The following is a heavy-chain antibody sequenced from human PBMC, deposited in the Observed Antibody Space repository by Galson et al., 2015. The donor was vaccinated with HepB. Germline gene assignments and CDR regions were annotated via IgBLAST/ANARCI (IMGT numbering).Heavy chain of an antibody. Sequence: SLRLSCAASGFTFSSYGMHWVRQAPGKGLEWVAVISYDGSNKYYADSVKGRFTISRDNSKNTLYLQMNSLRAEDTAVYYCAKGVYDYVWGSYRPRGSDYFDYWGQGTLVTVSS. V-gene: IGHV3-30*18. CDR3: AKGVYDYVWGSYRPRGSDYFDY. CDR2: ISYDGSNK. J-gene: IGHJ4*02. D-gene: IGHD3-16*02. CDR1: GFTFSSYG.